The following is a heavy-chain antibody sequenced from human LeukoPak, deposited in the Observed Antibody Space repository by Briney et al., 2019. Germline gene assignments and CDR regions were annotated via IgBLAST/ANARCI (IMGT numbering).Heavy chain of an antibody. Sequence: AETLSLTCTVSGGSISSSSYYWGWIRQPPGKGLEWIGSIYYSGSTYYNPSLKSRVTISVDTSKNQFSLKLSSVTAADTAVYYCARHAIVVVIAISPDAFDIWGQGTMVTVSS. CDR3: ARHAIVVVIAISPDAFDI. J-gene: IGHJ3*02. CDR1: GGSISSSSYY. D-gene: IGHD2-21*01. V-gene: IGHV4-39*01. CDR2: IYYSGST.